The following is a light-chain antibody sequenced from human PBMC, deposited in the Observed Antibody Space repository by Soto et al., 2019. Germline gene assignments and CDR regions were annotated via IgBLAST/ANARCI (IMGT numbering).Light chain of an antibody. CDR2: LNSDGSH. V-gene: IGLV4-69*01. CDR1: SGHSSYA. Sequence: QPVLTQSPSASASLGASVKLTCTLSSGHSSYAIAWHQQQPEKGPRYLMRLNSDGSHSKGDGIPDRFSGSSSGAERYLTISSLQSEDEADYYCQAWGTDVIFAGGTQLTVL. J-gene: IGLJ2*01. CDR3: QAWGTDVI.